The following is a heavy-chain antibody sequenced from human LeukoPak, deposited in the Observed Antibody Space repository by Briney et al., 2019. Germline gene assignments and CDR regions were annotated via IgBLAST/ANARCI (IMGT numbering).Heavy chain of an antibody. Sequence: SETLSLTCAVSGDSISSSNWWWSWVRQPPGKRLEWIGEVYHSGTTNYNPSLKSRVTISIDKSKNQFSLKLSSVTAADTAVYYCARSPSGSSSRWFDPWGQGTLVTVSS. V-gene: IGHV4-4*02. CDR3: ARSPSGSSSRWFDP. CDR1: GDSISSSNW. D-gene: IGHD1-26*01. CDR2: VYHSGTT. J-gene: IGHJ5*02.